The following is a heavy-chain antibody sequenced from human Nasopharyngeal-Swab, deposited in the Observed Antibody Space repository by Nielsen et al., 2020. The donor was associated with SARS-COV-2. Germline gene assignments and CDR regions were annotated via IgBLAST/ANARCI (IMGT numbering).Heavy chain of an antibody. CDR2: IYSGGGT. Sequence: VRQAPGKGLEWVSVIYSGGGTYYADSVKGRFTISRDNSKNTLYLQMNSLRAEDTAVYYCAREGTTYYYDSSGYYSEYYFDYWGQGTLVTVSS. D-gene: IGHD3-22*01. J-gene: IGHJ4*02. CDR3: AREGTTYYYDSSGYYSEYYFDY. V-gene: IGHV3-53*01.